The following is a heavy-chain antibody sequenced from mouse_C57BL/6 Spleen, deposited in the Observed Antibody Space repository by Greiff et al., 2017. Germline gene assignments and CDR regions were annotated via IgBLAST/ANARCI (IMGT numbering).Heavy chain of an antibody. CDR2: INPNNGGT. CDR1: GYTFTDYN. Sequence: DVKLQESGPELVKPGASVKIPCKASGYTFTDYNMDWVKQSHGKSLEWIGDINPNNGGTIYNQKFKGKATLTVDKSSSTAYMELRSLTSEDTAVYYCARDPYYYGSSYWYFDVWGTGTTVTVSS. J-gene: IGHJ1*03. D-gene: IGHD1-1*01. V-gene: IGHV1-18*01. CDR3: ARDPYYYGSSYWYFDV.